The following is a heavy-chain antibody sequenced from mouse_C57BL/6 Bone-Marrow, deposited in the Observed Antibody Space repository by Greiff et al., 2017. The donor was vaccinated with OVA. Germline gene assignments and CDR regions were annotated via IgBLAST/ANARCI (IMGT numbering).Heavy chain of an antibody. V-gene: IGHV1-62-2*01. J-gene: IGHJ4*01. CDR1: GYTFTEYT. Sequence: VQVVESGAELVKPGASVKLSCKASGYTFTEYTIHWVKQRSGQGLEWIGWFYPGSGSIKYNEKFKEKATLTADKSSSTVYMELSRLTSEDSAVYFCARHPYSSGYGYAMDYWGQGTSVTVSS. D-gene: IGHD3-2*02. CDR3: ARHPYSSGYGYAMDY. CDR2: FYPGSGSI.